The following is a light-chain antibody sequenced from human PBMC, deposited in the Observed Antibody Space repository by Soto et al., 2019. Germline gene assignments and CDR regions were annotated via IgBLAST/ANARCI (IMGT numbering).Light chain of an antibody. CDR2: DVS. J-gene: IGLJ2*01. Sequence: QSVLTQPASVSGSPGQSITISCTGTSSDVGGYNYVSWYQQHPGKAPKLMIYDVSNRPSGVSNRFSGSKSGNTASLTISGLQAEDEADYYGSSYTSSSRVFGGGTKLTVL. CDR1: SSDVGGYNY. CDR3: SSYTSSSRV. V-gene: IGLV2-14*01.